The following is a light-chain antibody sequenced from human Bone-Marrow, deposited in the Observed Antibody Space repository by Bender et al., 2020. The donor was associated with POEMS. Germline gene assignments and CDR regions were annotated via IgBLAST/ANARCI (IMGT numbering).Light chain of an antibody. CDR1: SIDVGGYNY. J-gene: IGLJ2*01. CDR3: CSYVGSSTLL. V-gene: IGLV2-23*02. Sequence: QSALTQPASVSGSPGQSITISCTGTSIDVGGYNYVSWHQQHPGKAPKLIIYDVTKRPSGVSDRFSGSKSGNTASLTISGLQAEDEADYYCCSYVGSSTLLFGGGTKLTVL. CDR2: DVT.